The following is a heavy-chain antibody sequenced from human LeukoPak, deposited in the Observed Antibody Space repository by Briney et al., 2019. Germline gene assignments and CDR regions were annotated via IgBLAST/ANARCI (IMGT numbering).Heavy chain of an antibody. J-gene: IGHJ4*02. CDR3: ARLEKGDCGGDCSPFDY. D-gene: IGHD2-21*02. V-gene: IGHV5-51*03. CDR2: IYPGDSDT. CDR1: GYSFTSYW. Sequence: PGESLKISCKGSGYSFTSYWIGWVRQMPGKGLEWMGIIYPGDSDTRYSPSFQGQVTISADKSISTAYLQWSSPKASDTAMYYCARLEKGDCGGDCSPFDYWGQGTLVTVSS.